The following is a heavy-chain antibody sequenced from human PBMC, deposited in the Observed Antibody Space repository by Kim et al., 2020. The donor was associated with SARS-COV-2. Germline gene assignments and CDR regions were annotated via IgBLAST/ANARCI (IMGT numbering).Heavy chain of an antibody. Sequence: GGSLRLSCAASGFTFSNAWMSWVRQAPGKGLEWVGRIKSKTDGGTPDYAAPVKGRFTISRDDSKNTLYLQMNSLKTEDTAVYYCTTDRPLLRGYWFDPWGQGTLLTVSS. CDR1: GFTFSNAW. V-gene: IGHV3-15*01. CDR3: TTDRPLLRGYWFDP. D-gene: IGHD2-21*01. CDR2: IKSKTDGGTP. J-gene: IGHJ5*02.